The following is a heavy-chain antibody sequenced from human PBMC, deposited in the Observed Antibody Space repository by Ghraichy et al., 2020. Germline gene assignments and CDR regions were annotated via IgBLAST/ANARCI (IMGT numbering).Heavy chain of an antibody. CDR3: ARDGFYYDSSGFDS. J-gene: IGHJ4*02. CDR2: IYTSGTT. D-gene: IGHD3-22*01. V-gene: IGHV4-4*07. Sequence: SETLSLTCSVSGGSVSSYYWSWIRQAAGKGLEWIGRIYTSGTTDYNPSLKSRVTMSVDTSKNQFSLEVTSVTAADTAVYYCARDGFYYDSSGFDSWVQGILGTVSS. CDR1: GGSVSSYY.